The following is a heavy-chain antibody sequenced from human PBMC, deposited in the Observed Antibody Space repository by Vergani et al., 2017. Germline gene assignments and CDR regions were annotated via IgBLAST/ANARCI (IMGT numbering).Heavy chain of an antibody. CDR1: GGSFSGYY. J-gene: IGHJ4*02. D-gene: IGHD3-16*02. Sequence: QVQLQQWGAGLLKPSETLSLTCAVYGGSFSGYYWSWIRQPPGKGLEWIGEINHSGSTNYNPSLKSRGTISVDTSKNQFSLKLSSVTAADTAVYYCARGVGYYDYVWGSYRYYFDYWGQGTLVTVSS. V-gene: IGHV4-34*01. CDR3: ARGVGYYDYVWGSYRYYFDY. CDR2: INHSGST.